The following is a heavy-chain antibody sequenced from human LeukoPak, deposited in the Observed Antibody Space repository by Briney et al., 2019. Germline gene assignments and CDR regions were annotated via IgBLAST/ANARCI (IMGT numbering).Heavy chain of an antibody. CDR3: ARAVGPTYYYDSSGYYSSYNWFDP. D-gene: IGHD3-22*01. J-gene: IGHJ5*02. CDR2: VNQDGSDK. CDR1: GFTFSTYW. Sequence: GGSLRLSCAASGFTFSTYWMSWVRQAPGRGLEWVAHVNQDGSDKYYVDSVKGRFTISRDNPKNSLYLQMNSLRAEDTAVYYCARAVGPTYYYDSSGYYSSYNWFDPWGQGTLVTVSS. V-gene: IGHV3-7*03.